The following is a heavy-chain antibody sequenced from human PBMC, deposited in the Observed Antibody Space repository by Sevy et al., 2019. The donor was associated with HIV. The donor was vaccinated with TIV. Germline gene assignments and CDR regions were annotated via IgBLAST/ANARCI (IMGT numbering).Heavy chain of an antibody. CDR3: ARDDGNYYFHY. J-gene: IGHJ4*02. D-gene: IGHD1-7*01. V-gene: IGHV3-7*01. CDR2: IKQDEGQK. CDR1: GFTFSKYW. Sequence: GGSLRLSCAASGFTFSKYWMGWVRQAPGKGLEWVANIKQDEGQKYYLDSVKGRFTISRDNAKNSLYLQMNSLRAEDTAVYFCARDDGNYYFHYWGQGTLVTVSS.